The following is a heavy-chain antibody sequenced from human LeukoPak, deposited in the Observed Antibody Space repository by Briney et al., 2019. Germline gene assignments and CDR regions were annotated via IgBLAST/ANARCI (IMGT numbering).Heavy chain of an antibody. CDR3: ARGQQPFDY. D-gene: IGHD6-13*01. J-gene: IGHJ4*02. CDR2: ISGSDSGT. CDR1: GFTFSNYA. Sequence: PGGSLRLSCAASGFTFSNYAMSWVRQAPGEGLEWVSGISGSDSGTYYADSVKGRFTISRDNSKNTLYLQMNSLRADDTAVYYCARGQQPFDYWGQGTLVTVSS. V-gene: IGHV3-23*01.